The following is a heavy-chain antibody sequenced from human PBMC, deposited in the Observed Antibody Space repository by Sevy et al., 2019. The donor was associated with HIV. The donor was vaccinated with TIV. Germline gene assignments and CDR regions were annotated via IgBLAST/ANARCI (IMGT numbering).Heavy chain of an antibody. Sequence: GGSLRLSCTTSGFTFSAYAMHWVRQAPGKGLEWVAIIWSDGACQYQGDSVNGRFTISRDNSKNTLYLQMNSLRVEDTAVYYCARGGYYYDNAAYYAFDSWGQGTLVTVSS. J-gene: IGHJ4*02. CDR2: IWSDGACQ. V-gene: IGHV3-33*01. D-gene: IGHD3-22*01. CDR1: GFTFSAYA. CDR3: ARGGYYYDNAAYYAFDS.